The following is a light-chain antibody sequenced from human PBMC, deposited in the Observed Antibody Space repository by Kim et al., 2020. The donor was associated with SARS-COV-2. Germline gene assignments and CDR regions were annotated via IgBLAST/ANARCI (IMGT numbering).Light chain of an antibody. V-gene: IGKV3-11*01. CDR2: DAS. J-gene: IGKJ4*01. CDR1: QSVNIF. CDR3: QQRSNWPT. Sequence: SLSPGERATLSCRASQSVNIFLAWYQQKPGQAPRLLIYDASNRATGIPGRFSGSGSGTDFTLTISSLEPEDSAVYYCQQRSNWPTFGGGTKVEI.